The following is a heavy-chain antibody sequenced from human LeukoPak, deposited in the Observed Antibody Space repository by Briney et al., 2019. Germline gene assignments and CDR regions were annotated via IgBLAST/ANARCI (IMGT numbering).Heavy chain of an antibody. CDR2: IYPGDSDT. CDR1: GYSFTSYW. V-gene: IGHV5-51*01. Sequence: GESLKISCKGSGYSFTSYWIGWVRQMPGKGLEWMGIIYPGDSDTRYSPSFQGQVTISADKSISTAYLQWSSLKASDTAMYYCARRPRRGGSPTSDNWFDPWGQGTLVTVSS. J-gene: IGHJ5*02. D-gene: IGHD3-16*01. CDR3: ARRPRRGGSPTSDNWFDP.